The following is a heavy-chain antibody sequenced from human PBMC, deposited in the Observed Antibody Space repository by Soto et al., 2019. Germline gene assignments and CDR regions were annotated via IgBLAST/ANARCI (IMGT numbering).Heavy chain of an antibody. D-gene: IGHD1-7*01. CDR1: GGSISSSNW. V-gene: IGHV4-4*02. CDR3: ASSRNWNYAPYGMDV. J-gene: IGHJ6*02. Sequence: QVQLQESGPGLVKPSGTLSLTCAVSGGSISSSNWWSWVRQSPGKGLEWIGEIYHSGSTNYNPSLKSRVTISVDKSKNQFSLKLSSVTAADTAVYYCASSRNWNYAPYGMDVWGQGTTVTVSS. CDR2: IYHSGST.